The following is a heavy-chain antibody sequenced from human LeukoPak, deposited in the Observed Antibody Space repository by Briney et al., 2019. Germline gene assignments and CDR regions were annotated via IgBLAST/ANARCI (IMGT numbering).Heavy chain of an antibody. CDR1: GFTFSSYA. Sequence: PGGSLRLSCAASGFTFSSYAMSWVRQAPGKGLEWVSAISGSGGSTYYADSVKGRFTISRDNSKNTLYLQMNSLRAEDTAVYYCAKDMVGSYSSSWSPFDYWGQGTLVTVSS. D-gene: IGHD6-13*01. V-gene: IGHV3-23*01. CDR3: AKDMVGSYSSSWSPFDY. J-gene: IGHJ4*02. CDR2: ISGSGGST.